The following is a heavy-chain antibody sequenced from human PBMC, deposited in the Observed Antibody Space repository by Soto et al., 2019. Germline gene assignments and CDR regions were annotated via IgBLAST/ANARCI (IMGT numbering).Heavy chain of an antibody. CDR1: GDSISSGDSY. CDR3: ARVRIENHDGSGYHLFDF. CDR2: IYYSVSN. V-gene: IGHV4-30-4*01. D-gene: IGHD3-22*01. J-gene: IGHJ4*02. Sequence: SETLSLTCTVSGDSISSGDSYWSWTRQSPGTGLEWIGHIYYSVSNYYNPSLRNRVTMSVDTSYNQFSLELSSVTAADTAVYYCARVRIENHDGSGYHLFDFWGQGTLVTVSS.